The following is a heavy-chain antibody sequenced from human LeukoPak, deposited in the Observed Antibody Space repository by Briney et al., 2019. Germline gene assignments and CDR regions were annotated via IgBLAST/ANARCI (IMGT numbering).Heavy chain of an antibody. Sequence: GRSLRLSCAASGFTFSSYGMHWVRQAPGKGLEWVAVISYDGSNKYYADSVKGRFTISRDNSKNTLYLQMNSLRAEDTAVYYCARDSDVGFGDGTFDYWGQGTLVTVSS. CDR2: ISYDGSNK. V-gene: IGHV3-30*03. CDR1: GFTFSSYG. CDR3: ARDSDVGFGDGTFDY. J-gene: IGHJ4*02. D-gene: IGHD3-10*01.